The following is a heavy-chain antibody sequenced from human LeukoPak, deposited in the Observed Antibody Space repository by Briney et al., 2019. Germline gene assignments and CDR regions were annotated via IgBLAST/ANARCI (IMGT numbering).Heavy chain of an antibody. CDR3: AKTPGSAMVHEYWFDP. V-gene: IGHV3-9*01. D-gene: IGHD5-18*01. Sequence: GRSLSLSWAPSALTFVDYAMHSVRHHPGNGMEWDSCIRVDSPSITHPDSVKGRFTISRATTKNSFYLQMTRPRAQHTALFYCAKTPGSAMVHEYWFDPGRRGSLLTVYS. J-gene: IGHJ5*02. CDR2: IRVDSPSI. CDR1: ALTFVDYA.